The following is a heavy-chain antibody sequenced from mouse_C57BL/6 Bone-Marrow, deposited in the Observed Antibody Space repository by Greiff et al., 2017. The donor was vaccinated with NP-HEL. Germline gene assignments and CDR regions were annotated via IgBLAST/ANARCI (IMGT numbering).Heavy chain of an antibody. V-gene: IGHV1-54*01. Sequence: VQLQQSGAELVRPGTSVKVSCKASGYAFTNYLIEWVKQRPGQGLEWIGVINPGSGGTNYNEKFKGKATLTADKSSSTAYMQLSSLTSEDSAVYFCARNSVYYFDYWGQGTTLTVSS. CDR1: GYAFTNYL. D-gene: IGHD2-12*01. J-gene: IGHJ2*01. CDR2: INPGSGGT. CDR3: ARNSVYYFDY.